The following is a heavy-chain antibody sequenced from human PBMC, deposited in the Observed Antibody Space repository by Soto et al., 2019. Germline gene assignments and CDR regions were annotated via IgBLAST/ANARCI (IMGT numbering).Heavy chain of an antibody. CDR2: IWYDGSNK. CDR1: GFNFRNYA. V-gene: IGHV3-33*01. CDR3: ASSYGSAPSCYWQFDP. D-gene: IGHD2-2*01. J-gene: IGHJ5*02. Sequence: GGSLRLSCAASGFNFRNYAMHWVRQAPGKGLEWVAFIWYDGSNKYYGDPVKGRFTITRHNSRNTLYQHMNSLRVEDTAVYYCASSYGSAPSCYWQFDPWGPGTLVTVSS.